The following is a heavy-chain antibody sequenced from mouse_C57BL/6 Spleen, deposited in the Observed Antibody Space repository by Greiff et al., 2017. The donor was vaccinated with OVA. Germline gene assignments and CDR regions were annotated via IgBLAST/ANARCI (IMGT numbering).Heavy chain of an antibody. V-gene: IGHV1-54*01. CDR3: ARSGDYGDY. D-gene: IGHD2-4*01. CDR2: INPGSGGT. J-gene: IGHJ2*01. Sequence: VQVVESGAELVRPGPSVKVSCKASGYAFTNYLIEWVKQRPGQGLEWIGVINPGSGGTNYNEKFKGKATLTADKSSSTAYMQLSSLTSEDSAVYFCARSGDYGDYWGQGTTLTASS. CDR1: GYAFTNYL.